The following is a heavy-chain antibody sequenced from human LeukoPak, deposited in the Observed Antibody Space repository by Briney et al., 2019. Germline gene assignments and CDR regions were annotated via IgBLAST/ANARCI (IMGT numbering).Heavy chain of an antibody. J-gene: IGHJ4*02. CDR3: ARPGNSSFDY. CDR2: MNPNSGNT. D-gene: IGHD6-6*01. V-gene: IGHV1-8*01. CDR1: GYTFTSYD. Sequence: ASVTVSCTASGYTFTSYDINWVRQATGQGLEWMGWMNPNSGNTGYAQKFQGRVTMTRGTSISTAYMELRSLTSDDTAVYYCARPGNSSFDYWGQGTLVTVSS.